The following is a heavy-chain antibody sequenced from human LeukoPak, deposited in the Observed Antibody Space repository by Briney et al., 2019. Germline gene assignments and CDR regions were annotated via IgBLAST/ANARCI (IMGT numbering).Heavy chain of an antibody. J-gene: IGHJ4*02. CDR1: GFTFTSSA. Sequence: ASVKVSCKASGFTFTSSAVQWVRQATGQGLGWIGWMNPNSGNTGYAQKFQGRVTLTRSTSISTAYMELSSLRSEDTAVYYCARSHSQYCSSTSCWFDYWGQGTLVTVSS. D-gene: IGHD2-2*01. CDR2: MNPNSGNT. CDR3: ARSHSQYCSSTSCWFDY. V-gene: IGHV1-8*02.